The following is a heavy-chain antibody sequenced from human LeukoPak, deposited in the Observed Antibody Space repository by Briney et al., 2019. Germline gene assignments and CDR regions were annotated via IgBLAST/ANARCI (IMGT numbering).Heavy chain of an antibody. D-gene: IGHD6-19*01. CDR2: ISSSSSTI. Sequence: SGGSLRLSCVASGFTFSSYSMNWVRQAPGKGLEWVSYISSSSSTIYYADSVKGRFTTSRDNAKNSLYLQMNSLRAEDTAVYYCARDVGSGIAVAGTIDYWGQGTLVTVSS. CDR1: GFTFSSYS. V-gene: IGHV3-48*01. J-gene: IGHJ4*02. CDR3: ARDVGSGIAVAGTIDY.